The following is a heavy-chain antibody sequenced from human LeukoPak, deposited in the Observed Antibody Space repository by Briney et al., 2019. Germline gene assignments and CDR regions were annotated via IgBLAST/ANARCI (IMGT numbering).Heavy chain of an antibody. Sequence: GASVKVSCKASGYTFTSYDINWVRQATGQGLEWMGWMNPNSGNTGYAQKFQGRVTMTRNTSISTAYMELSSLRSEDTAVYYCARGPRSSGWTNYYYYYMDVWGKGTTVTVSS. J-gene: IGHJ6*03. D-gene: IGHD6-19*01. CDR3: ARGPRSSGWTNYYYYYMDV. CDR1: GYTFTSYD. CDR2: MNPNSGNT. V-gene: IGHV1-8*01.